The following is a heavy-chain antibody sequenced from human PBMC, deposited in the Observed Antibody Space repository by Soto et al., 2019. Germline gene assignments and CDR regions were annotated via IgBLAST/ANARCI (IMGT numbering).Heavy chain of an antibody. CDR3: AKARGEYSTFFDY. J-gene: IGHJ4*02. V-gene: IGHV3-23*01. Sequence: EVQLLESGGGLVQPGGSLRLSCAASEFSFSTYAMNWVRQAPGKGLEWVSAISGSGGSRYYADSVKGRFTISRDNAKNTVYLQMTSLRGEDTAIYFGAKARGEYSTFFDYWGQGSLVIVSS. CDR2: ISGSGGSR. CDR1: EFSFSTYA. D-gene: IGHD6-13*01.